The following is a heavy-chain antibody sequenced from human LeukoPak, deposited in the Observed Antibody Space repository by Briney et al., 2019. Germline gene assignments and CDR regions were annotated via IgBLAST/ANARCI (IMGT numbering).Heavy chain of an antibody. CDR3: ASAGYSSGWSVDAFDI. D-gene: IGHD6-19*01. CDR2: IYYSGST. CDR1: GGSFSTYF. Sequence: SETLSLTCTLSGGSFSTYFWSWIRQPPGKGLEWIGYIYYSGSTNYNPSLKSRVTISVDTSKNQFSLKLSSVTAADTAVYYCASAGYSSGWSVDAFDIWGQGTMVTVSS. V-gene: IGHV4-59*01. J-gene: IGHJ3*02.